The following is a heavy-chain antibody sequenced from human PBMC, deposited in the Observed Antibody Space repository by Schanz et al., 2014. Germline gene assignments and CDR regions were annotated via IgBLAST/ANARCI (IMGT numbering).Heavy chain of an antibody. CDR3: ARDRRRYCSTASCLHDNWFDP. V-gene: IGHV1-46*01. Sequence: QVQLVQSGAEVKKPGASVKVSCKASGYTFTSDSMHWVRQAPGQGLEWMGMINPSGGSTTYAQKFQGRLTITADKSTSTAYMELRSLRSDDTAVYYCARDRRRYCSTASCLHDNWFDPWGQGTLVIVSS. CDR2: INPSGGST. J-gene: IGHJ5*02. D-gene: IGHD2-2*01. CDR1: GYTFTSDS.